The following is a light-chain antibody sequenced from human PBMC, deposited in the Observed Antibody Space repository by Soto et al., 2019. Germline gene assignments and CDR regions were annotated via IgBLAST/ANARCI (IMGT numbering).Light chain of an antibody. CDR2: DAS. CDR1: QSVSSY. Sequence: EMVLTQSPATLCLSPGERATLSCRASQSVSSYLAWYQQKPGQAPRLLIYDASNRATGIPARFSGSGSGTDFTLTISSLEPEDFAVYYCQQRSNWPPLTFGGGTKVEIK. V-gene: IGKV3-11*01. CDR3: QQRSNWPPLT. J-gene: IGKJ4*01.